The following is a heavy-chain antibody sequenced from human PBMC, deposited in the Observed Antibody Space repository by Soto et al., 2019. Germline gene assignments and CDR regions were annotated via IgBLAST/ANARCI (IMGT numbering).Heavy chain of an antibody. D-gene: IGHD6-13*01. CDR3: AKDIAKGYDAFDI. V-gene: IGHV3-43*01. J-gene: IGHJ3*02. CDR2: ISWDGGST. CDR1: GFTFDDYT. Sequence: EVQLVESGGVVVQPGGSLRLSCAASGFTFDDYTMHWVRQAPGKGLEWVSVISWDGGSTYYADSVKGRFTISRDNSKNSLYLQINSLRTEDTALYYCAKDIAKGYDAFDIWGQGTMVTVSS.